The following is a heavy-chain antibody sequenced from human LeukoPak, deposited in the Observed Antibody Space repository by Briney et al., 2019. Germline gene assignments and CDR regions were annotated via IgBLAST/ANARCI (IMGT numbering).Heavy chain of an antibody. CDR1: GFAFSFSA. Sequence: GGSLRLSCEASGFAFSFSAMSWLSQAPGKGLEWVSTIIGSGGSSYYADSVKGRFTISRDNSKNTLYLQMNSLRAEDTAVYYCAKGPGYYYGSGSNYFDYWGQGTLVTVSS. CDR2: IIGSGGSS. V-gene: IGHV3-23*01. J-gene: IGHJ4*02. D-gene: IGHD3-10*01. CDR3: AKGPGYYYGSGSNYFDY.